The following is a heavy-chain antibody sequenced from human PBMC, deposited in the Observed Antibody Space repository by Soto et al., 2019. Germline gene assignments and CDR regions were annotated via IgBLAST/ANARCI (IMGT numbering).Heavy chain of an antibody. CDR3: SRVEYVTSSPIG. D-gene: IGHD6-6*01. CDR2: IRTKSNGYAT. V-gene: IGHV3-73*01. CDR1: GFTFSVSA. J-gene: IGHJ4*02. Sequence: QPWGSLIISCASSGFTFSVSAIHWVRQASGKGLEWVARIRTKSNGYATTYAASVKGRFTISRDDSKNMAYLQMNGLKTEDTAMYYCSRVEYVTSSPIGWGQGTLVTVSS.